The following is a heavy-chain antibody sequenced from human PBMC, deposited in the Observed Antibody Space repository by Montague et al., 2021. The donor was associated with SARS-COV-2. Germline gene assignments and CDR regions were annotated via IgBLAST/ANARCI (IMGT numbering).Heavy chain of an antibody. Sequence: SETLSLTCTVSGDSISSGGYFWGWIRQPPGKGLEWIASIHIGGTSYLNPSLKSRVTISIDSSKNQFSLNVTSVTAADTAVYFCARCRAWYLGNWGQGTLATVSS. CDR1: GDSISSGGYF. CDR2: IHIGGTS. V-gene: IGHV4-39*07. CDR3: ARCRAWYLGN. J-gene: IGHJ4*02.